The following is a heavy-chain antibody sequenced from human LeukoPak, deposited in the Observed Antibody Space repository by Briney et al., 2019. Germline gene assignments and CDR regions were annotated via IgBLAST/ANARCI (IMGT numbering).Heavy chain of an antibody. CDR2: ISAYNGNT. J-gene: IGHJ4*02. CDR3: ARAAEYSWNYAPDY. Sequence: ASVKVSCKASGYTFTSYGISWVRQAPGQGLEWMGWISAYNGNTKYAQKFQGRVTMTTDTSTSTAYMELRSLRSDDTAVYYCARAAEYSWNYAPDYWGQGTLVTVSS. V-gene: IGHV1-18*01. D-gene: IGHD1-7*01. CDR1: GYTFTSYG.